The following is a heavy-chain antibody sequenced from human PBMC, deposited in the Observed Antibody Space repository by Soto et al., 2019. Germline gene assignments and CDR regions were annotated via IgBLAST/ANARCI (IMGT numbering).Heavy chain of an antibody. J-gene: IGHJ3*02. CDR3: ARPQYFGEDGAFNI. CDR1: GGSISDFY. CDR2: IPTSGST. Sequence: QVQLQESGPGLVKPSETLSLICTVPGGSISDFYWSCIRQPAGKGLEWIGRIPTSGSTNINPSLKSRVSLSVDTSRNQLSLALTSVTAADTAAYYCARPQYFGEDGAFNIWGQGTVVTVSS. D-gene: IGHD3-10*01. V-gene: IGHV4-4*07.